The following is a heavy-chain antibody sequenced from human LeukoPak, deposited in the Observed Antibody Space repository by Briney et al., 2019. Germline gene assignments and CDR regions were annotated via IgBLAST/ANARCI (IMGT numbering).Heavy chain of an antibody. CDR1: GGTFSSYA. CDR2: IIPILGIA. V-gene: IGHV1-69*04. Sequence: GASVKVSCKASGGTFSSYAISWVRQAPGQGLEWVGRIIPILGIANYAQKFQGRVTITADKSTSTAYMELSSLRSEDTAVYYCAREGGGAVAGTGYWGQGTLVTVSS. CDR3: AREGGGAVAGTGY. D-gene: IGHD6-19*01. J-gene: IGHJ4*02.